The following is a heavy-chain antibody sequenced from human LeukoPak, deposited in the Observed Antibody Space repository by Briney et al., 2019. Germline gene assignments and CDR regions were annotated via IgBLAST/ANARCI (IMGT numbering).Heavy chain of an antibody. J-gene: IGHJ4*01. V-gene: IGHV1-8*01. D-gene: IGHD6-13*01. Sequence: ASVKVSCKAPGYTFASHDIIWVRQATGQGLEYMGWLRTDNDDAGYAEKFQGRVNLTRDTSTSTAYMELNSLTFDDTAVYYCARGGTAAETSGFDHWGRGTQVTVSA. CDR3: ARGGTAAETSGFDH. CDR2: LRTDNDDA. CDR1: GYTFASHD.